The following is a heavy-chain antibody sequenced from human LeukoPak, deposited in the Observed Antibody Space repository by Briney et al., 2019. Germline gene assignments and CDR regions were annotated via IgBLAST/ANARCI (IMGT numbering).Heavy chain of an antibody. CDR2: IDHSGST. CDR1: GGSFSGYY. J-gene: IGHJ4*02. CDR3: ATWGYSSGFFYFDY. V-gene: IGHV4-34*01. D-gene: IGHD6-19*01. Sequence: PSETLSLTCAVYGGSFSGYYWSWIRQPPGKGLEWIGEIDHSGSTNYNLSLKSRVTISVDTSKNQFSLKLSSVTAADTAVYYCATWGYSSGFFYFDYWGQGTLVTVSS.